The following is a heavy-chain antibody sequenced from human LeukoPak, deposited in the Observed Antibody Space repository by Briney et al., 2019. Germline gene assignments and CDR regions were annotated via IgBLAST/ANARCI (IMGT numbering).Heavy chain of an antibody. CDR1: GFPFSAYT. CDR3: ARVGGWEPRSYLDY. V-gene: IGHV3-48*04. CDR2: ISAGNSI. Sequence: GGSLRLSCAASGFPFSAYTMSWVRQAPGKGLEWVSYISAGNSIYYADSVKGRFTISRESADNSLYLQMNSLRADDTAVYYCARVGGWEPRSYLDYWGQGTLVTVSS. J-gene: IGHJ4*02. D-gene: IGHD1-26*01.